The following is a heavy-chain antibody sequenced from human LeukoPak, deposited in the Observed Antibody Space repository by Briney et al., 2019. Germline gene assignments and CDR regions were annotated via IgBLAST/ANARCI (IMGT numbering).Heavy chain of an antibody. V-gene: IGHV3-48*02. CDR1: GFTFSSYD. J-gene: IGHJ4*02. D-gene: IGHD4-17*01. Sequence: GGSLRLSCAASGFTFSSYDMNWVRQAPGKGLEWVSYINTISSTKYYADSVKGRFTISRDNAKNSLSLQMNSLRDEDTAVYYCARGKIGYYYGDYDGYWGQRTLVTVSS. CDR3: ARGKIGYYYGDYDGY. CDR2: INTISSTK.